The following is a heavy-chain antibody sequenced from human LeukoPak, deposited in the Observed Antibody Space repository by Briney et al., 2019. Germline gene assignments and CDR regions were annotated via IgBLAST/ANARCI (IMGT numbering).Heavy chain of an antibody. CDR1: GHSISSGYY. D-gene: IGHD2-2*01. V-gene: IGHV4-38-2*01. J-gene: IGHJ5*02. Sequence: PSETLSLTCGVSGHSISSGYYWGWIRQPPGKGLEWIGSIYHSGSTYYNPSLKSRVTISVDTSKNQFSLKLSSVTAADTAMYYCARLQIVVVPVRFDPWGQGTLVTVSS. CDR3: ARLQIVVVPVRFDP. CDR2: IYHSGST.